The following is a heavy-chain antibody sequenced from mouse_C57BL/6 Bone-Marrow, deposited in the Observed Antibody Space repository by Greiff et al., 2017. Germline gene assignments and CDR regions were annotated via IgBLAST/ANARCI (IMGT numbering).Heavy chain of an antibody. Sequence: VQLQQPGAELVRPGTSVKLSCKASGYTFTSYWMHWVKQRPGQGLEWIGVIDPSDSYTNYNQKFKGKATLPVDTSSSTAYMQLSSLTSEDSAVYYCARMDGSSYDWYFDVWGTGTTVTVSS. D-gene: IGHD1-1*01. V-gene: IGHV1-59*01. CDR3: ARMDGSSYDWYFDV. J-gene: IGHJ1*03. CDR1: GYTFTSYW. CDR2: IDPSDSYT.